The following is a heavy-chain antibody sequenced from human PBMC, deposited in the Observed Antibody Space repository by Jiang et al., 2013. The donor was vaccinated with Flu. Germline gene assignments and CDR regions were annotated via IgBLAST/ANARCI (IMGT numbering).Heavy chain of an antibody. CDR3: AKESYYYDSSGYWDY. Sequence: GSTYYADSVKGRFTISRDNSKNTLYLQMNSLRAEDTAVYYCAKESYYYDSSGYWDYWGQGTLVTVSS. CDR2: GST. D-gene: IGHD3-22*01. V-gene: IGHV3-23*01. J-gene: IGHJ4*02.